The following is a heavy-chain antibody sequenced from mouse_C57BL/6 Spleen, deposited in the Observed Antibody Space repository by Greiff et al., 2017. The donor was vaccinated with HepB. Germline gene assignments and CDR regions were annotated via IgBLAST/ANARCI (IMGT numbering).Heavy chain of an antibody. CDR2: INPYNGGT. CDR3: ARSEYDYFRAAMDY. J-gene: IGHJ4*01. V-gene: IGHV1-19*01. Sequence: EVQLQQSGPVLVKPGASVKMSCKASGYTFTDYYMNWVKQSHGKSLEWIGVINPYNGGTSYNQKFKGKATLTVDKSSSTAYMELNSLTSEDSAVYYCARSEYDYFRAAMDYWGQGTSVTVSS. D-gene: IGHD2-4*01. CDR1: GYTFTDYY.